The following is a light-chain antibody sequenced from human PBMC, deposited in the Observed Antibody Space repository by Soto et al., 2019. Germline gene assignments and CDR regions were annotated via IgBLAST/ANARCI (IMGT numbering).Light chain of an antibody. J-gene: IGKJ1*01. CDR1: QTINNN. V-gene: IGKV3-15*01. Sequence: VMTQAPATLSVSPGERATLSCRASQTINNNVAWYQLKDGQVPRLVIYGASTRATDIPARFSGSGSETEFTLTISSLFPDDFATYYCQQYNRYWTFGQGTKVDIK. CDR2: GAS. CDR3: QQYNRYWT.